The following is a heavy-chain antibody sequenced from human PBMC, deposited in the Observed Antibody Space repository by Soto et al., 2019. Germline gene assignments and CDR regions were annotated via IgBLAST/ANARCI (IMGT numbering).Heavy chain of an antibody. V-gene: IGHV1-69*13. CDR2: IIPIFGTA. Sequence: ASVKVSCKASGGTFSSYAISWVRQAPGQGLEWMGGIIPIFGTANYAQKFQGRVTITADESTSTAYMELSSLRAEDTTVFCCTSRDSSSSYYYYCMDVGGKGTTVTVS. J-gene: IGHJ6*03. D-gene: IGHD6-6*01. CDR3: TSRDSSSSYYYYCMDV. CDR1: GGTFSSYA.